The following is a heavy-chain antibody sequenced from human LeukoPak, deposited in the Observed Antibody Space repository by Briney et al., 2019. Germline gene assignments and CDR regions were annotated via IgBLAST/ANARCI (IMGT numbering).Heavy chain of an antibody. CDR2: INEDGSEK. CDR3: ARGETMDV. D-gene: IGHD5-24*01. J-gene: IGHJ6*03. V-gene: IGHV3-7*01. CDR1: EFSFETYW. Sequence: GGSLRLSCVALEFSFETYWMSWVRQAPGKGPEWVANINEDGSEKHYVGSVRGRFTISRDNADNSLHLQMNSLRPEDMAVYFCARGETMDVWGKGTTVTVSS.